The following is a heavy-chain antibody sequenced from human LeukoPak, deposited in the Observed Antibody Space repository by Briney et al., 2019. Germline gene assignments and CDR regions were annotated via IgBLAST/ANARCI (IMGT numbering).Heavy chain of an antibody. J-gene: IGHJ4*02. V-gene: IGHV3-33*01. CDR3: AREGFGDYGDYGDTFFDY. Sequence: GGSLRLSCVECGFTFSSYGMHWVRQAPGKGLEWVAVIWYDGSNKYYADSVKGRFTISRDNSNNTLYLQMNSLRAEDTAVYYCAREGFGDYGDYGDTFFDYWGQGTLVTVSS. CDR1: GFTFSSYG. D-gene: IGHD4-17*01. CDR2: IWYDGSNK.